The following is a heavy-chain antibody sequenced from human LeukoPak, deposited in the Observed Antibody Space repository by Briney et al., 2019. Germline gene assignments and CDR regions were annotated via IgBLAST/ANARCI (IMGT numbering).Heavy chain of an antibody. J-gene: IGHJ6*03. CDR3: ARFPGGAEYRHYYYMDV. Sequence: SETLSLTCSVSGGSISNYFWSWIRQPPGKGLECIGFIYYSETTNYNPSFKSRVTISVDTSKDQFSLKLNSVTAADTAVYYCARFPGGAEYRHYYYMDVWGKGTTVTVSS. CDR2: IYYSETT. D-gene: IGHD1-14*01. CDR1: GGSISNYF. V-gene: IGHV4-59*01.